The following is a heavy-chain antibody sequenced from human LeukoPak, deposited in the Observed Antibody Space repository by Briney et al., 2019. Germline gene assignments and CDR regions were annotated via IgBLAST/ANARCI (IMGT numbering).Heavy chain of an antibody. D-gene: IGHD6-13*01. V-gene: IGHV4-39*01. J-gene: IGHJ4*02. CDR2: IYYTGST. Sequence: SETLSLTCTVSGDSISSSSYYWGWIRQPPGKGLEWIGSIYYTGSTYYNPSLNSRGTISVDTSKNQFSLQLSSVTAADTAVYYCARHVEYTSSWYYFDYWGQGTLVTVSS. CDR3: ARHVEYTSSWYYFDY. CDR1: GDSISSSSYY.